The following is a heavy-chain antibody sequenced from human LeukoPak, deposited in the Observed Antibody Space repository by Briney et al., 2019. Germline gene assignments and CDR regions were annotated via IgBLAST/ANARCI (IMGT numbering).Heavy chain of an antibody. CDR3: ARGVYGSSGYYLW. J-gene: IGHJ4*02. CDR1: GFTSSDYY. CDR2: ISSSGSTI. D-gene: IGHD3-22*01. V-gene: IGHV3-11*01. Sequence: GGSLRLSCSASGFTSSDYYMSWIRQAPGKGLECVSYISSSGSTIYYADSVKGRFTISRDNAKNSLYLQMNSLRAEDTAVYYCARGVYGSSGYYLWWGQGTLVTVSS.